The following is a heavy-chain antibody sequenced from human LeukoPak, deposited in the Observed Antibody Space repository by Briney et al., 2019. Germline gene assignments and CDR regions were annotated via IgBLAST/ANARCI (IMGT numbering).Heavy chain of an antibody. Sequence: GGSLRLSCAASGFTFSYYGLSWVRQAPGKGLEWVSGFGHNGDITYSDSVKGRFTISRDNSKNTLFLQMNSLRADDTAVYFCAKQARWGAYFSFLPFDFWGRGTLVTVSS. J-gene: IGHJ4*02. D-gene: IGHD3-3*01. CDR2: FGHNGDIT. CDR3: AKQARWGAYFSFLPFDF. V-gene: IGHV3-23*01. CDR1: GFTFSYYG.